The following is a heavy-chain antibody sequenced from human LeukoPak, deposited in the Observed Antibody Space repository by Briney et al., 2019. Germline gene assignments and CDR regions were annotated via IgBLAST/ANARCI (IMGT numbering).Heavy chain of an antibody. J-gene: IGHJ4*02. CDR2: ISSSSSYI. CDR3: ARDSRYSGYEEFDY. V-gene: IGHV3-11*05. D-gene: IGHD5-12*01. Sequence: GSTSSDSYYWGWIRQPPGKGLEWVSYISSSSSYIKYADSVKGRFTISRDNAKNSLYLQMNSLRAEDTAVYYCARDSRYSGYEEFDYWGQGTLVTVSS. CDR1: GSTSSDSYY.